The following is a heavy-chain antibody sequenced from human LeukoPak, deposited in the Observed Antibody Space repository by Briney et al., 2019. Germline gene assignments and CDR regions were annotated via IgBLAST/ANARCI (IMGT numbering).Heavy chain of an antibody. CDR3: ARDYGVAGFGYFDY. CDR2: ISGSGGST. CDR1: GFTFSSYA. D-gene: IGHD3-16*01. V-gene: IGHV3-23*01. Sequence: PGGSLRLSCAASGFTFSSYAMSWVRQAPGKGLEWVSTISGSGGSTYYADSVKGRFTISRDNSKNTLYLQMNSLRAEDTAVYYCARDYGVAGFGYFDYWGQGTLVTVSS. J-gene: IGHJ4*02.